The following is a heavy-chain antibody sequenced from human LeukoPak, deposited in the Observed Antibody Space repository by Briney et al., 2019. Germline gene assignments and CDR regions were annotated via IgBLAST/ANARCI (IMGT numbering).Heavy chain of an antibody. V-gene: IGHV1-69*13. CDR2: IIPIFGTA. J-gene: IGHJ1*01. CDR1: GGTFSSYA. CDR3: ARGAYGDYGGQEYFQH. D-gene: IGHD4-17*01. Sequence: SVKVSCKASGGTFSSYAISWVRQAPGQGLEWMGGIIPIFGTANYAQRFQGRVTITADESTSTAYMELSSLRSEDTAVYYCARGAYGDYGGQEYFQHWGQGTLVTVSS.